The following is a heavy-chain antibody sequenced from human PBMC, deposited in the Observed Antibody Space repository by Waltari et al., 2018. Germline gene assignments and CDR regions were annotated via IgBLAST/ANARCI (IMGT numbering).Heavy chain of an antibody. CDR3: TTGPYSNFNYFQF. V-gene: IGHV1-69-2*01. CDR2: IDPADGRS. D-gene: IGHD4-4*01. J-gene: IGHJ1*01. Sequence: EVQLVQSGAEVKKPGTTVKVSCKVSGYTFTGYHMHWVQQAPGRGLEWVGLIDPADGRSISADKFRGRLTLTADTSTDTAYMDLRGLTSDDTAVYFCTTGPYSNFNYFQFWGQGTLITVSP. CDR1: GYTFTGYH.